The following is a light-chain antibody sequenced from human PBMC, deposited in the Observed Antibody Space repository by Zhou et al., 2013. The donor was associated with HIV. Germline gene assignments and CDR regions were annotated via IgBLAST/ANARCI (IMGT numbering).Light chain of an antibody. CDR2: KAS. Sequence: DIQMTQSPSTLPASVGDRVTITCRASQSIDRWLAWYQQKPGKAPKLLIYKASSLESGVPSRFSGSGSGTEFTLTISSLQPEDVATYYCQKYNMAPLTFGGGTKVEIK. CDR3: QKYNMAPLT. CDR1: QSIDRW. V-gene: IGKV1-5*03. J-gene: IGKJ4*01.